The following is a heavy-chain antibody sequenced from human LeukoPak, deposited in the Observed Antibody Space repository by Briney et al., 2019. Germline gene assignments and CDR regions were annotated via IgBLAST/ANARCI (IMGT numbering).Heavy chain of an antibody. J-gene: IGHJ4*02. CDR3: ARVPRKAMIAGDY. D-gene: IGHD3-22*01. CDR1: GGSISSYY. V-gene: IGHV4-59*01. CDR2: IYYSGST. Sequence: PSETLSLTCTVSGGSISSYYWSWIRQPPGKGLEWIGYIYYSGSTNYNPSLKSRVTISVDTSKNQFSLKLSSVTAADTAVYYCARVPRKAMIAGDYWGQGTLVIVSS.